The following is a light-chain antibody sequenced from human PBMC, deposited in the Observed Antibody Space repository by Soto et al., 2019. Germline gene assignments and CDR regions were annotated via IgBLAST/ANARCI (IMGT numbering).Light chain of an antibody. CDR3: QEGTYWPA. CDR1: QSVSGS. V-gene: IGKV3-11*01. CDR2: DAS. J-gene: IGKJ4*01. Sequence: PGEKATLSCRASQSVSGSLGWYQQKPGQAPRLIIYDASVRANGIPARFSGSGSGTDFTLTISSLEPEDFAVYYCQEGTYWPAFGGGTKVEIK.